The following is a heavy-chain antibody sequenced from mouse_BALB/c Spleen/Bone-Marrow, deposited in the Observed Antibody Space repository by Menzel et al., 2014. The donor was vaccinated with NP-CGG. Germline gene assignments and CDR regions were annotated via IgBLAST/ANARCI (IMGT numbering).Heavy chain of an antibody. CDR2: IVPSSGYT. D-gene: IGHD4-1*01. V-gene: IGHV1-4*02. J-gene: IGHJ3*01. CDR1: GYTFTSYT. Sequence: QVHVKQSGAELARPGASVKMSCKASGYTFTSYTIQWVRRRPGQGLEWVGYIVPSSGYTDYNQNFKDKTTLTADKSSSTAYMQLSSLTSADSAVYYCAREARTGAWFAYWGQGTLVTVSA. CDR3: AREARTGAWFAY.